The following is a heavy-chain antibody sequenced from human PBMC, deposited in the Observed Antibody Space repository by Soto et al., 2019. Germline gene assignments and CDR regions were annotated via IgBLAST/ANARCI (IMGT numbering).Heavy chain of an antibody. CDR1: GGSISSSSYY. Sequence: QLQLQESGPGLVKPSETLSLTCTVSGGSISSSSYYWGWIRQPPGKGLEWIGSIYYSGSTYYNPSLQSRVTISVDTSKNQFSLKLSSVTAADTAVYYCARPYSSGWYSIGYFQHWGQGTLVTVSS. D-gene: IGHD6-19*01. V-gene: IGHV4-39*01. J-gene: IGHJ1*01. CDR2: IYYSGST. CDR3: ARPYSSGWYSIGYFQH.